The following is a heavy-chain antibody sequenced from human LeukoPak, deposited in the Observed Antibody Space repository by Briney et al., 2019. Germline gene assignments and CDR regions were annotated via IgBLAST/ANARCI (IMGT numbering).Heavy chain of an antibody. D-gene: IGHD5-12*01. CDR2: ISAYNGNT. J-gene: IGHJ4*02. Sequence: GASVKVSCKASGYSFTSYAISWVRQAPGQGLEWVGWISAYNGNTDYAQKLQVRVTITTDESTSTGYMELRSLRSDDTAVYYCARGDSGYDYGFDNWGQGTLVTVSS. CDR1: GYSFTSYA. CDR3: ARGDSGYDYGFDN. V-gene: IGHV1-18*01.